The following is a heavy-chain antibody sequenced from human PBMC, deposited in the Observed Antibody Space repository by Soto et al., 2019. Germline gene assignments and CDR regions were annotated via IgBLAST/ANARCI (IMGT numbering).Heavy chain of an antibody. V-gene: IGHV3-9*01. D-gene: IGHD3-10*01. CDR1: GFTFDDYA. Sequence: LRLSCAASGFTFDDYAMHWVRQAPGKGLEWVSGISWNSGSIGYADSVKGRFTISRDNAKNSLYLQMNSLRAEDTALYYCAILLGSGSYYTQPYYYYGMDVWGQGTTVTVSS. CDR2: ISWNSGSI. J-gene: IGHJ6*02. CDR3: AILLGSGSYYTQPYYYYGMDV.